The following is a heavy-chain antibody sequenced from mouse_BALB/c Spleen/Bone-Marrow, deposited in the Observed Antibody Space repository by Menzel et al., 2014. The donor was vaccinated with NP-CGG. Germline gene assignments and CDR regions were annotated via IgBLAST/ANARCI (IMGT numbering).Heavy chain of an antibody. Sequence: AQGVESGVELVKPGASVKLSCKASGNTFTSYDINWVRQRPEQGLEWIGWIFPGDSTTKYNEKFKGKATLTTDKSSSTVHMQLSRLTSEDSAVYFCVKSRLRDWYFDVWGAGTTVTISS. CDR3: VKSRLRDWYFDV. D-gene: IGHD1-2*01. CDR2: IFPGDSTT. CDR1: GNTFTSYD. J-gene: IGHJ1*01. V-gene: IGHV1S56*01.